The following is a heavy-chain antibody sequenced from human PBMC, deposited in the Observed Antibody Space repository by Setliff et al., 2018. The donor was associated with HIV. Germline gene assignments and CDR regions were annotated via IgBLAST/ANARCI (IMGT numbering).Heavy chain of an antibody. CDR3: ARDYSGNYYGYFDL. J-gene: IGHJ2*01. V-gene: IGHV4-31*03. Sequence: SETLSLTCTVSGGSISSGAYYWSWIRQHPGKGLEWIGEIYHSGSTNYNPSLKSRVTISVDKSKNQFSLKLSSVTAADTAVYYCARDYSGNYYGYFDLWGRGTLVTVSS. CDR2: IYHSGST. CDR1: GGSISSGAYY. D-gene: IGHD1-26*01.